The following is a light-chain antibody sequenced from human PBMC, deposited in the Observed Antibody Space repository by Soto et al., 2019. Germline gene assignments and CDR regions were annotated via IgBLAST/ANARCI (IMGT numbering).Light chain of an antibody. CDR3: QKYDNLPSLT. J-gene: IGKJ4*01. CDR1: QDIRNY. V-gene: IGKV1-33*01. Sequence: IQMTQSPSSLSASVGDRVTITCHASQDIRNYLNWYQQKPGKAPKLLIYDAFNLETGVPSRFRGSRSGRDFSLTISSLQPEDSGTYYCQKYDNLPSLTFGRGTKVDIK. CDR2: DAF.